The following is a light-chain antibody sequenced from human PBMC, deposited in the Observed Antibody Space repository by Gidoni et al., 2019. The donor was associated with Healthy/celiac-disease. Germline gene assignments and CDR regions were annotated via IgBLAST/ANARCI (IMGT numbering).Light chain of an antibody. CDR1: QSVRSD. CDR2: DAS. Sequence: EIVLTQSPATLSLSPGERATLSCRASQSVRSDLAWYQQKPGQAPRLLIYDASNRATGIPARFSGSGSGTDFTLTISSLEPEDFAVYYCHQRSNWPLLTFXGXTKVEIK. J-gene: IGKJ4*01. CDR3: HQRSNWPLLT. V-gene: IGKV3-11*01.